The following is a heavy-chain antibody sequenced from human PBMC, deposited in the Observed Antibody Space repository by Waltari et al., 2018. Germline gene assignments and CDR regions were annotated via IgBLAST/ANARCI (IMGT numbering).Heavy chain of an antibody. V-gene: IGHV4-39*07. Sequence: QLQLQESGPGLVKPSDTMYLTCTVSGLSISSNSYYRGWTRQPPGTGLKWSGCIYYRGSTYYNPSLKSRFTISVDTSKNQFSLKLSSVTAADTAVYYCARAPYDFWSGYPYYFDYWGQGTLVTVSS. CDR3: ARAPYDFWSGYPYYFDY. D-gene: IGHD3-3*01. J-gene: IGHJ4*02. CDR1: GLSISSNSYY. CDR2: IYYRGST.